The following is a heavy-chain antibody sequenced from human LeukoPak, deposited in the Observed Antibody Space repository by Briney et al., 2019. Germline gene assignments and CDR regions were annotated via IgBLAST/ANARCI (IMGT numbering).Heavy chain of an antibody. CDR1: RGSTSRTSYS. CDR2: IYYTGTA. Sequence: PETLSLTCSVSRGSTSRTSYSWGWIRQPPGKGLEWIGNIYYTGTAYHNPSLKSRVTISLDTSKSHFSLNLSSVTAADTAIYYCARLRFYYDSSGYNYFDYWGPGTLITVSS. CDR3: ARLRFYYDSSGYNYFDY. D-gene: IGHD3-22*01. J-gene: IGHJ4*02. V-gene: IGHV4-39*07.